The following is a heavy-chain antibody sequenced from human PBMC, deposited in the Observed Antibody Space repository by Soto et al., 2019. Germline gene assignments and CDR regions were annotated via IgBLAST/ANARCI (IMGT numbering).Heavy chain of an antibody. D-gene: IGHD2-2*01. CDR2: ITGGGGNT. V-gene: IGHV3-23*01. CDR1: GFTFSSYA. Sequence: GGSLRLSCVPSGFTFSSYAMSWVRQAPGKGLEWVSGITGGGGNTFYVDSVKGRFTISRDNAKNTLYLQMQSLRDEDTARYFCANKRWDVYADNGSRFSHYGMDVWGQGTTVTVSS. J-gene: IGHJ6*02. CDR3: ANKRWDVYADNGSRFSHYGMDV.